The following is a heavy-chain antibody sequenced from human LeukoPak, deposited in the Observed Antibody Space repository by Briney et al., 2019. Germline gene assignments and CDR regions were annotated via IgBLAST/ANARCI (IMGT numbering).Heavy chain of an antibody. CDR2: INPSGGST. V-gene: IGHV1-46*01. D-gene: IGHD3-3*01. CDR1: GYTFTSYY. J-gene: IGHJ6*03. Sequence: ASVKVSCKASGYTFTSYYMHWVRQAPGQGLEWMGIINPSGGSTSYAQKFQGRVTMTRDMSTSTVYMELSSLRSEDTAVYYCARDSYYDFWSGFYVTRNMDVWGKGTTVTVSS. CDR3: ARDSYYDFWSGFYVTRNMDV.